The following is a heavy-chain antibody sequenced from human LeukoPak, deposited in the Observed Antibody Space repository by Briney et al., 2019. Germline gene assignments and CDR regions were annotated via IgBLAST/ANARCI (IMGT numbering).Heavy chain of an antibody. CDR3: AADLSIAAYYFDY. CDR2: IIPIFGTA. CDR1: GGTFSSYA. V-gene: IGHV1-69*13. J-gene: IGHJ4*02. D-gene: IGHD6-6*01. Sequence: ASVKVSCKASGGTFSSYAISWVRQAPGQGLEWMGGIIPIFGTANYAQKFQGRVTITADESTSTAYMELSSLRSEDTAVYYCAADLSIAAYYFDYWGQGTLVTVSS.